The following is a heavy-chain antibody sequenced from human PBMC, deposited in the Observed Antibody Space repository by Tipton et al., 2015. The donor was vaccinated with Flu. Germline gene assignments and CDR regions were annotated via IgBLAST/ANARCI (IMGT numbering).Heavy chain of an antibody. CDR1: GGSFSGYY. V-gene: IGHV4-34*01. CDR3: AIQGYTIFGVVRRYGMDV. J-gene: IGHJ6*02. CDR2: INHSGST. D-gene: IGHD3-3*01. Sequence: TLSLTCAVYGGSFSGYYWSWIRQPPGKGLEWIGEINHSGSTNYNPSLKSRVTISVDTYKNQFSLKLSSVTAADTAVYYCAIQGYTIFGVVRRYGMDVWGQGATFTVSS.